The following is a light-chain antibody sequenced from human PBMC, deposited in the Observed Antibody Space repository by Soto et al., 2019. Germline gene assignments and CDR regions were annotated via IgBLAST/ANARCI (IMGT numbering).Light chain of an antibody. V-gene: IGKV3-20*01. CDR2: GAS. J-gene: IGKJ1*01. CDR3: QQYGDSPWT. CDR1: QSVSSN. Sequence: EIVMTQSPATLSVSPGERATLSCRASQSVSSNLAWYQQKPGQAPRLLIYGASLRATGIPDRFIGSGSGADFTLTISRLEPEDFAVYYCQQYGDSPWTFGQGTKVDIK.